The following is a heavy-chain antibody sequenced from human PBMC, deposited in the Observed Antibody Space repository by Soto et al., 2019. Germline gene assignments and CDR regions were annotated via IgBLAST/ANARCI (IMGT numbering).Heavy chain of an antibody. J-gene: IGHJ6*02. CDR1: GRSFSGYY. D-gene: IGHD3-10*01. CDR2: INHSGST. Sequence: PSETLSLTCAVYGRSFSGYYWSWIRQPPGKGLEWIGEINHSGSTNYNPSLKSRVTISVDTSKNQFSLKLSSVTAADTAVYYCARARFYGSGRYTNSYYYYGMHVSCQARTVNVS. V-gene: IGHV4-34*01. CDR3: ARARFYGSGRYTNSYYYYGMHV.